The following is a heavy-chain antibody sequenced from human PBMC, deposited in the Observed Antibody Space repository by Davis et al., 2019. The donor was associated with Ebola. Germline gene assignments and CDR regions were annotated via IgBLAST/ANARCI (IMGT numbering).Heavy chain of an antibody. V-gene: IGHV3-30-3*01. D-gene: IGHD2/OR15-2a*01. J-gene: IGHJ5*02. CDR1: GFTFSSYA. Sequence: GESLKISCAASGFTFSSYAMHWVRQAPGKGLEWVAVISYDGSNKYYADSVKGRFTISRDNANNSLYLQMNSLRAEDTAVYYCARVGVEIRTTLYPIKWFDPWGQGTLVTVSS. CDR3: ARVGVEIRTTLYPIKWFDP. CDR2: ISYDGSNK.